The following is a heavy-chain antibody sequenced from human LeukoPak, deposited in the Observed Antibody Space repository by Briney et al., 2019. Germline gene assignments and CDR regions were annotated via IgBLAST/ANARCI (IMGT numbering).Heavy chain of an antibody. Sequence: ETLSLTCAVSGGSISSSNWWSWVRQTPGKGLEWVSTLSGSRSGTYYADSVKGRFTISRDNSKSTLYLQMNSLRAEDTAVYYCAKGGGYSSIFDYWGHGTLVTVSS. V-gene: IGHV3-23*01. D-gene: IGHD2-15*01. CDR3: AKGGGYSSIFDY. CDR2: LSGSRSGT. J-gene: IGHJ4*01. CDR1: GGSISSSNW.